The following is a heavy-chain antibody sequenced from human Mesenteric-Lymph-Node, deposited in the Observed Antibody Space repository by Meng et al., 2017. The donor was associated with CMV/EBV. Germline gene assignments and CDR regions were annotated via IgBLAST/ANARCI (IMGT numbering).Heavy chain of an antibody. D-gene: IGHD3-3*01. Sequence: GSLRLSCSVSGYAITSGYHWGWIRQSPGKGLEWIGSIYHSGSTYYNPSLESRVTISVDTSKNQFSLKLNSVTAADTAVYYCARDTYDFWSDHLVGAFDIWGQGTMVTVSS. CDR1: GYAITSGYH. CDR2: IYHSGST. V-gene: IGHV4-38-2*02. CDR3: ARDTYDFWSDHLVGAFDI. J-gene: IGHJ3*02.